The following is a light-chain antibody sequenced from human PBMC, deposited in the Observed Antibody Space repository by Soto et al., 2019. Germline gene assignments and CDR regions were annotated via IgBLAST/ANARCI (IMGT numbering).Light chain of an antibody. CDR1: QGISSY. V-gene: IGKV1-9*01. CDR2: AAS. CDR3: QQLNSYLT. J-gene: IGKJ5*01. Sequence: IQLTHSPSSLSASVGDRVTITCRASQGISSYLAWYQQKPGKAPKLLIYAASTLQSGVPSRFSGSGSGTDFTLTISSLQPEDFATYYCQQLNSYLTFGQGTR.